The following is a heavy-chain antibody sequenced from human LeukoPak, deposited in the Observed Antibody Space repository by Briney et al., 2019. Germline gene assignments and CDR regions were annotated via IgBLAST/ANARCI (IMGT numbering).Heavy chain of an antibody. J-gene: IGHJ4*02. CDR3: ARDSPLLRSFDY. D-gene: IGHD4-17*01. CDR1: GFTFSSYA. V-gene: IGHV3-64*01. CDR2: ISSNGGST. Sequence: PGGSLRLSCAASGFTFSSYAMHWVRQAPGKGLEYVSAISSNGGSTYYANSVKGRFTISRDNSKNTLYLQMGSLRAEDMAVYYCARDSPLLRSFDYWGQGTLVTVSS.